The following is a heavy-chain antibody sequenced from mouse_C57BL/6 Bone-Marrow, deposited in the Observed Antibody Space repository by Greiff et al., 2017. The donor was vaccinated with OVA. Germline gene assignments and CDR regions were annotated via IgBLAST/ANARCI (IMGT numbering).Heavy chain of an antibody. CDR1: GFSLTSYG. V-gene: IGHV2-2*01. CDR2: IWSGGST. J-gene: IGHJ2*01. Sequence: QVQLKQSGPGLVQPSQSLSITCTVSGFSLTSYGVHWVRQSPGKGLEWLGVIWSGGSTDYNAAFISRLGISKDNSTSHVFFKMNSRQADETAIYYCATSYYSNYDFDYWGQGTTLTVSS. D-gene: IGHD2-5*01. CDR3: ATSYYSNYDFDY.